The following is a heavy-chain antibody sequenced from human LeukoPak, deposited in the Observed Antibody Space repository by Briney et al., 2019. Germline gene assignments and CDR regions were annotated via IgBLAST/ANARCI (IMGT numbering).Heavy chain of an antibody. CDR1: GFTFSSYG. Sequence: PGGSLRLSCAASGFTFSSYGMHWVRQAPGKGLEWVAFIRSDESNKYYADSVKGRFTISRDNSKNTLYLQMNSLRAEDTALYYCAKDWTPLGGFLYYMDVWGKGTTVTISS. CDR3: AKDWTPLGGFLYYMDV. CDR2: IRSDESNK. J-gene: IGHJ6*03. V-gene: IGHV3-30*02. D-gene: IGHD2-15*01.